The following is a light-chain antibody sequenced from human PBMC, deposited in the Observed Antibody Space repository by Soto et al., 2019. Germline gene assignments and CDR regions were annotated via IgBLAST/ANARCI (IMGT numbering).Light chain of an antibody. CDR2: GAS. CDR3: HQYSSSSHT. CDR1: QSISSW. Sequence: DIQMTQSPSTLSASVGDRVTITCRASQSISSWLAWYQQKPGKAPKLLIYGASSLESGVPSRFSGSGSVTEFTLTIDSLQPDDFATYYCHQYSSSSHTFGQGTKLEI. V-gene: IGKV1-5*01. J-gene: IGKJ2*01.